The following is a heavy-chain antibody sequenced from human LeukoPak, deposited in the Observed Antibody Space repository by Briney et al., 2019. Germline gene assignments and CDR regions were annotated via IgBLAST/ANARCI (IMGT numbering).Heavy chain of an antibody. Sequence: SETLSLTCAVYGGSFSGYYWSWIRQPPGKGLEWIGEINHSGSTNYNPSLKSRVTISVDTSKNQFSLKLSSVTAADTAVYYCARGSLGEGVVVITQKSLNGMDVWGQGTTVTVSS. CDR1: GGSFSGYY. J-gene: IGHJ6*02. CDR2: INHSGST. V-gene: IGHV4-34*01. CDR3: ARGSLGEGVVVITQKSLNGMDV. D-gene: IGHD3-22*01.